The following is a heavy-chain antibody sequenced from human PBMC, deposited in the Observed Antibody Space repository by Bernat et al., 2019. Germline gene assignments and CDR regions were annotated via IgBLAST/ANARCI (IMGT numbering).Heavy chain of an antibody. CDR2: ISGSSGNT. V-gene: IGHV3-23*04. J-gene: IGHJ4*02. Sequence: EVQLVESGGGLVQPGGSLRLSCAASGFTLSSYAMSWVRQAPGKGLEWVSTISGSSGNTYYADSVKGRFTISRDNSKNTLFLQMNSLRAEDTAVYYCAKHSGSYYGDRYFDYWGQGALVTVSS. D-gene: IGHD1-26*01. CDR3: AKHSGSYYGDRYFDY. CDR1: GFTLSSYA.